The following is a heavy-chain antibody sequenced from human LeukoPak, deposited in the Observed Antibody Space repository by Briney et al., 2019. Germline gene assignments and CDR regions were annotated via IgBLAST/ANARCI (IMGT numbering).Heavy chain of an antibody. CDR1: GFTFSSYA. V-gene: IGHV3-23*01. CDR2: ISGSGGST. J-gene: IGHJ4*02. Sequence: GGSLRLSCAASGFTFSSYAMHWVRQAPGKGLEWVSAISGSGGSTNYADSVKGRYIISRDNSKKTLYLQMNSLRAEDTAVYYCAKDNRDSDVWFGELPYYFDSWGQGTLVTVSS. D-gene: IGHD3-10*01. CDR3: AKDNRDSDVWFGELPYYFDS.